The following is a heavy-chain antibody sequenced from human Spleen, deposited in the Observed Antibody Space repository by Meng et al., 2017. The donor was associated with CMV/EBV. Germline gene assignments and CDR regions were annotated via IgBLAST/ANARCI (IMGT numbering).Heavy chain of an antibody. Sequence: SETLSLTCTVSGGSISSYYWSWIRQPPGKGLEWIGYVYHSGSTNYNPSLKSRVTISVDPSKRPFSLSLRSVTAADTAVYYCARIREWYLDYWGQGTLVTVSS. CDR2: VYHSGST. CDR3: ARIREWYLDY. CDR1: GGSISSYY. V-gene: IGHV4-59*01. J-gene: IGHJ4*02. D-gene: IGHD3-3*01.